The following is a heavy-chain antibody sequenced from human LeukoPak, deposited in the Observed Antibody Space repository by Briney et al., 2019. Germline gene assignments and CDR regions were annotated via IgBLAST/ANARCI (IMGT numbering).Heavy chain of an antibody. CDR1: GFTFSSYA. J-gene: IGHJ4*02. CDR2: ISYDGSNK. D-gene: IGHD6-13*01. V-gene: IGHV3-30-3*01. Sequence: PGGSLRLSCAASGFTFSSYAMHWVRQAPGKGLEWVAVISYDGSNKYYADSVKGRFTISRDNSKNTLYLQMNSLRAEDTAVYYCARELAAAEDYWGQGTLVTVSS. CDR3: ARELAAAEDY.